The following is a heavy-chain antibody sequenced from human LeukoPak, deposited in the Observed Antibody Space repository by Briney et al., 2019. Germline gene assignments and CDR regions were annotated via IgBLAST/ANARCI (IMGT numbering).Heavy chain of an antibody. CDR1: GFTFSSYA. J-gene: IGHJ6*02. CDR2: ISGSGGST. D-gene: IGHD3-16*01. V-gene: IGHV3-23*01. Sequence: GGSLRLSCAASGFTFSSYAMSWVRQAPGKGLEWVSAISGSGGSTYYADSVKGRFTISRDNSKNTLYLQMNSLRAEDTAVYYCAKGGNRIGAFDDYYYYGIDVWGQGTTVTVYS. CDR3: AKGGNRIGAFDDYYYYGIDV.